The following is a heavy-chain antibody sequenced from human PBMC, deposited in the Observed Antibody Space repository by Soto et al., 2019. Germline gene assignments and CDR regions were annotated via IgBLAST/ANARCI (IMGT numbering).Heavy chain of an antibody. CDR1: GFTFSSYG. J-gene: IGHJ4*02. V-gene: IGHV3-33*01. CDR3: ARDSADYGDNRGDY. CDR2: IWYDGSNK. Sequence: QVPLVESGGGVVQPGRSLRLSCAASGFTFSSYGMHWVRQAPGKGLEWVAVIWYDGSNKYYADSVKGRFTISRDNSKNTLYLQMNSLRAEDTAVYYCARDSADYGDNRGDYWGQGTLVTVSS. D-gene: IGHD4-17*01.